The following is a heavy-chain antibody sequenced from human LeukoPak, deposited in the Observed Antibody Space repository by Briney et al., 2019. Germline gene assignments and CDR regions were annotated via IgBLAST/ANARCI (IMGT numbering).Heavy chain of an antibody. CDR2: IYSGGST. CDR3: ARGVRRLWFGEPTGAFDI. V-gene: IGHV3-66*01. CDR1: GFTVSSNY. J-gene: IGHJ3*02. Sequence: PGGSLRLSCAASGFTVSSNYMSWVRQAPGKGLEWVSVIYSGGSTYYADSVKGGFTISRDNSKNTLYLQMNSLRAEDTAVYYCARGVRRLWFGEPTGAFDIWGQGTMVTVSS. D-gene: IGHD3-10*01.